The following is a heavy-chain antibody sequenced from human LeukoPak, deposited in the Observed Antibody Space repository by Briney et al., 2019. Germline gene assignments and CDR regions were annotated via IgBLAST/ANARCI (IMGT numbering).Heavy chain of an antibody. CDR1: GYTFTSYG. V-gene: IGHV7-4-1*02. J-gene: IGHJ3*02. Sequence: GASVKVSCKASGYTFTSYGISWVRQAPGQGLEWMGWINTNTGNPTYAQGFTGRFVFSLDTSVSTAYLQISSLKAEDTAVYYCARVLGSSWDDAFDIWGQGTMVTVSS. CDR2: INTNTGNP. CDR3: ARVLGSSWDDAFDI. D-gene: IGHD6-13*01.